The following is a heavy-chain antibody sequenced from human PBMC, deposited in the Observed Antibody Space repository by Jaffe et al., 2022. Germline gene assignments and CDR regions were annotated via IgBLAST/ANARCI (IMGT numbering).Heavy chain of an antibody. CDR3: ARYYFASGNYYFDY. D-gene: IGHD3-10*01. Sequence: QVQLQESGPGLVKPSQTLSLTCTVSGGSISSGTYYWNWIRQPAGKGLEWIGRIYPSGSTDYNPSLTSRVTISIDTSKNQFSLDLSSVTAADTAVYYCARYYFASGNYYFDYWGQGTLVTVAS. J-gene: IGHJ4*02. CDR2: IYPSGST. CDR1: GGSISSGTYY. V-gene: IGHV4-61*02.